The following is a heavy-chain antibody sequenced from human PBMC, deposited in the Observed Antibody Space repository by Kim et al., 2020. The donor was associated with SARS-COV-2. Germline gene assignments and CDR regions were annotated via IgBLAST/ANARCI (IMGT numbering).Heavy chain of an antibody. J-gene: IGHJ6*03. CDR3: ARGITGATPLFDYYMDV. CDR1: GFSVSDNY. Sequence: GGSLRLSCAASGFSVSDNYMSWVRQAPGKGLEWVSIIYSGGSAYYADSVKGRLTISRHNSKNTLYLQMNSLRAEDTDVYFCARGITGATPLFDYYMDVWG. V-gene: IGHV3-53*01. D-gene: IGHD1-20*01. CDR2: IYSGGSA.